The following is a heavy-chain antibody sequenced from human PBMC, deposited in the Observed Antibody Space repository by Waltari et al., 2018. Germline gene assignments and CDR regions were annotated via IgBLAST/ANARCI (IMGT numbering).Heavy chain of an antibody. V-gene: IGHV1-2*06. CDR3: ARDLYYYDSSGYYLFDY. CDR2: INPNSGGT. CDR1: GYTFTGYY. D-gene: IGHD3-22*01. Sequence: QVQLVQSGAEVKKPGASVKVSCKASGYTFTGYYMHWVRQAPGQWLEWMGRINPNSGGTNYAQKVQGRVTMTRDTSISTAYMELSRLRSDDTAVYYCARDLYYYDSSGYYLFDYWGQGTLVTVSS. J-gene: IGHJ4*02.